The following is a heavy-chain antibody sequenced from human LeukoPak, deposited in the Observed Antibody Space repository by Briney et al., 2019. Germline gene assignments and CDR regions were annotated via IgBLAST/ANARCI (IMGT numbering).Heavy chain of an antibody. CDR2: IYSSGST. CDR1: GVSISSGSYY. D-gene: IGHD2-15*01. Sequence: SETLSLTCTVSGVSISSGSYYWSWIRQPAWKGLEWIGRIYSSGSTNYNPSLKSRVTISVDTSKNQFSLKLSSVTAADTAVYYCARGVVGNYWYFDLWGRGTLVTVSS. V-gene: IGHV4-61*02. CDR3: ARGVVGNYWYFDL. J-gene: IGHJ2*01.